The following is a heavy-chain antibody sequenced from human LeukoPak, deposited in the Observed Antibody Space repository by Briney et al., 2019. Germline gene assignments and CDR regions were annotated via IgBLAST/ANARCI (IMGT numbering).Heavy chain of an antibody. D-gene: IGHD6-19*01. CDR1: GFTFSDYY. CDR2: IRYDGTNK. CDR3: AKDSGSSGWNDAFDI. V-gene: IGHV3-30*02. Sequence: GGSLRLSCAASGFTFSDYYMSWIRQAPGKGLEGVAFIRYDGTNKNYVDSVKGRFTISRDNSKNTLYLQMNSLRAEDTAVYYCAKDSGSSGWNDAFDIWGQGTMVTVSS. J-gene: IGHJ3*02.